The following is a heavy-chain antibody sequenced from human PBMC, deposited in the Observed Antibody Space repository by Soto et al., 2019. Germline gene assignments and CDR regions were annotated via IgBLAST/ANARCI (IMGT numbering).Heavy chain of an antibody. D-gene: IGHD3-22*01. CDR2: IIPIFGTA. CDR3: ARPNPHYASSGDYEYCGS. CDR1: GGTFSSYA. Sequence: QVQLVQSGAEVKKPGSSVKVSCKASGGTFSSYAISWVRQAPGQGLEWMGGIIPIFGTANYAQKFQGRVTITADDATSTAYMELSRLRSEDTAVYYCARPNPHYASSGDYEYCGSWGQGTLVTVSS. J-gene: IGHJ1*01. V-gene: IGHV1-69*12.